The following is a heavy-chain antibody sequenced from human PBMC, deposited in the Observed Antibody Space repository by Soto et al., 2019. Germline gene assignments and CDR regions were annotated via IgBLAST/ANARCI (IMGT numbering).Heavy chain of an antibody. V-gene: IGHV4-59*12. CDR1: GGSFSPNY. J-gene: IGHJ6*02. D-gene: IGHD2-2*01. CDR3: ARDLQDIVLVPASPFPGMDV. CDR2: IYYSGST. Sequence: PSETLSLTCTVSGGSFSPNYWAWIRQPPGTGLEWIGYIYYSGSTYYNPSLRSRVTISVDTSKNQFSLKLSSVTAADTAVYYCARDLQDIVLVPASPFPGMDVWGQGTTVTVSS.